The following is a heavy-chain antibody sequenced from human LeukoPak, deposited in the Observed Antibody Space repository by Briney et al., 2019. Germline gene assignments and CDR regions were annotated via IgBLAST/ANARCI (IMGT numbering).Heavy chain of an antibody. J-gene: IGHJ4*02. CDR3: AKVALMVRGVIRAYYVDY. Sequence: PGGSLRLSCAASGFAFSSYAMSWVRQAPGKGLEWVSAISGSGGSTYYADSVKGRFTISRDNSKNTLYLQMNSLRAEDTAVYYCAKVALMVRGVIRAYYVDYWGQGTLVTVSS. CDR1: GFAFSSYA. D-gene: IGHD3-10*01. V-gene: IGHV3-23*01. CDR2: ISGSGGST.